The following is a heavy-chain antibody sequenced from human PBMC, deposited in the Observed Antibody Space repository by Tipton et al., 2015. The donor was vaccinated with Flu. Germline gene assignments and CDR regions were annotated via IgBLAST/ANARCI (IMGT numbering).Heavy chain of an antibody. V-gene: IGHV4-61*02. J-gene: IGHJ4*02. D-gene: IGHD3-10*01. CDR2: IYDNGST. Sequence: TLSLTCTVSGGSITGGNFYWSWIRQPAGKGLEWIGRIYDNGSTQYNSSLKSRVTLSLDTSKNQFSLKLTSVTAADTAVYYCWRETPSTYYYYFDSWGQGTRVIVSS. CDR1: GGSITGGNFY. CDR3: WRETPSTYYYYFDS.